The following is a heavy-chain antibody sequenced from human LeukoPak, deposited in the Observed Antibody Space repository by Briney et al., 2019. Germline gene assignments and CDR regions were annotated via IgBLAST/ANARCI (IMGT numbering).Heavy chain of an antibody. CDR3: AREGAYQYYYAMDV. CDR2: IRSSSRDI. CDR1: GVTFKTYT. Sequence: PGGALRLSCAASGVTFKTYTMHWVRQAPGMGLEWVSSIRSSSRDILYSDSVKGRFTISRDNAKNSLYLTMSRVRAEDAAVYYCAREGAYQYYYAMDVWGQGTTVTVSS. D-gene: IGHD2-2*01. J-gene: IGHJ6*02. V-gene: IGHV3-21*01.